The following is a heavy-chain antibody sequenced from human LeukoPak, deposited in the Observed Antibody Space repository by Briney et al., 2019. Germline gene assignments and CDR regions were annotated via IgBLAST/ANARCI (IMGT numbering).Heavy chain of an antibody. V-gene: IGHV3-23*01. CDR1: GFTFNNYA. D-gene: IGHD2-8*01. J-gene: IGHJ4*02. Sequence: GGSPRLSCAASGFTFNNYAMNWVRQAPGKGLEWVSGISASGGSTNYAGSVKGRFTISRDNPKNTLYLLMNSLRAEDTAVYYCAKDLTAYCTNGICYERRSLFDYWGQGTLVTVSS. CDR3: AKDLTAYCTNGICYERRSLFDY. CDR2: ISASGGST.